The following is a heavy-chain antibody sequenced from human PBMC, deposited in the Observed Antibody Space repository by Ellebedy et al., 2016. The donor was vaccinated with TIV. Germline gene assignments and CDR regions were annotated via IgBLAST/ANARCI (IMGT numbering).Heavy chain of an antibody. Sequence: PGGSLRLSCAASGFTFNTNVMSWVRLAPGTGLDWVSTISSLGDTTHYADSVQGRFTISRDNSKNPLDLHMNSLTAEDTAVYYCAREGYGSGHCGAFDIWGQGTVVTVSS. CDR1: GFTFNTNV. CDR2: ISSLGDTT. D-gene: IGHD6-19*01. CDR3: AREGYGSGHCGAFDI. V-gene: IGHV3-23*01. J-gene: IGHJ3*02.